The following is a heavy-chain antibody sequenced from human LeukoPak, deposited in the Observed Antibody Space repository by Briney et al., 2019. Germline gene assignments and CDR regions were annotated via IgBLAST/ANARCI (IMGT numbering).Heavy chain of an antibody. D-gene: IGHD6-6*01. CDR1: GDTFTNYA. J-gene: IGHJ4*02. CDR2: ISAYNGNT. CDR3: ARDSIAAIGATDY. Sequence: ASVKVSCRASGDTFTNYAVSWVRQAPGQGLEWMGWISAYNGNTNYAQKLQGRVTMTTDTSTSTAYMELRSLRSDDTAVYYCARDSIAAIGATDYWGQGTLVTVSS. V-gene: IGHV1-18*01.